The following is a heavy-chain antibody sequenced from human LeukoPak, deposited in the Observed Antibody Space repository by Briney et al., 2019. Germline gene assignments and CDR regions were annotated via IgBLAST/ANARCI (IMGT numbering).Heavy chain of an antibody. CDR2: IYYTGST. D-gene: IGHD3-16*01. V-gene: IGHV4-59*01. J-gene: IGHJ5*02. CDR1: GDSISSYY. CDR3: WRVRHGWLDP. Sequence: SETLSLTCTVSGDSISSYYWSWIRQPPGKGLEWIGYIYYTGSTNYNPPLKSRVTISVDTSKNQFSLKLGSVTAADTAVYYCWRVRHGWLDPWGQGTLVTVSS.